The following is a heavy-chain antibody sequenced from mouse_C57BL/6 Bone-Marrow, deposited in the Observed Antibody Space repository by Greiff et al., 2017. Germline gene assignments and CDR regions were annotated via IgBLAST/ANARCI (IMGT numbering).Heavy chain of an antibody. CDR2: IDPSDSYT. D-gene: IGHD4-1*01. CDR1: GYTFTSYW. Sequence: VQLQQPGAELVMPGASVKLSCKASGYTFTSYWMHWVKQRPGQGLEWIGEIDPSDSYTNYNQKFKGKSTLTVDKSSSTAYMQLRSLTSVDSAVYYCAKANFLDYWGQGTTLTVSS. V-gene: IGHV1-69*01. J-gene: IGHJ2*01. CDR3: AKANFLDY.